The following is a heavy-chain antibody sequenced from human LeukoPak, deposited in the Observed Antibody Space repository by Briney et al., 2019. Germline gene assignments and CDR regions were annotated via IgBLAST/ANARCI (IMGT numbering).Heavy chain of an antibody. Sequence: GGSLRLSCAASGFTFSNAWMSWVRQAPGKGLEWVGRIKSKTDGGTTDYAAPVKGRFTISRDDSKNTLYLQMNSLKTEDTAVYYCTTDYSELELRFVDYWGQGTLVTVSP. CDR1: GFTFSNAW. D-gene: IGHD1-7*01. V-gene: IGHV3-15*01. J-gene: IGHJ4*02. CDR3: TTDYSELELRFVDY. CDR2: IKSKTDGGTT.